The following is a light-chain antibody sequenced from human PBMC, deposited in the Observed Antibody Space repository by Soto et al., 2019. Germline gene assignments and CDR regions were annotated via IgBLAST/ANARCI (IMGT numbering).Light chain of an antibody. Sequence: QSALTQPASVSGSPGQSITISCTGTSSDVGAYDFVSWYQHYPGKAPKLVTFDVTHRPPGISDRFSGSKSANTASLTISGLQAEDEADYYCSSYAGTAYVFGTGTKLTVL. CDR1: SSDVGAYDF. V-gene: IGLV2-14*01. J-gene: IGLJ1*01. CDR3: SSYAGTAYV. CDR2: DVT.